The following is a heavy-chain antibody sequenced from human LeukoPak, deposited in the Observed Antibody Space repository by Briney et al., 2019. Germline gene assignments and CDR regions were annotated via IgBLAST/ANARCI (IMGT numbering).Heavy chain of an antibody. V-gene: IGHV4-59*12. J-gene: IGHJ4*02. CDR1: GGSIGSYY. D-gene: IGHD3-22*01. Sequence: SETLSLTCTVSGGSIGSYYWSWIRQTPGKGLEWIGYIYYSGSTNYNPSLKSRVTISVDTSKNQFSLKLSSVTAADTAVYYCARSGYYYDPIIDYWGQGTLVTVSS. CDR3: ARSGYYYDPIIDY. CDR2: IYYSGST.